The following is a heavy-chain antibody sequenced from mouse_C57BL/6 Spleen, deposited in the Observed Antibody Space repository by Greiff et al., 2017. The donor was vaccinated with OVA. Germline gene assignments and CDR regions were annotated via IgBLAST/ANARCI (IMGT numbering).Heavy chain of an antibody. Sequence: VQLVESGAELVKPGASVKLSCKASGYTFTEYTIHWVKQRPGQGLEWIGWFYPGSGSIKYNEKFKDKATLTADKSSSTVYMELSRLTSEDSAVYFCARHEGGYYDFDYWGQGTTLTVYS. J-gene: IGHJ2*01. CDR3: ARHEGGYYDFDY. V-gene: IGHV1-62-2*01. CDR2: FYPGSGSI. D-gene: IGHD2-3*01. CDR1: GYTFTEYT.